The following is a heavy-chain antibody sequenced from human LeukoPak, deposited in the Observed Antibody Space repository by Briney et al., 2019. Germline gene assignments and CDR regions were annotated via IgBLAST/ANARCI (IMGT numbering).Heavy chain of an antibody. CDR2: SNPSGGST. CDR3: ARDSNIAAAGTPPGY. D-gene: IGHD6-13*01. CDR1: GYTFTSYY. V-gene: IGHV1-46*01. J-gene: IGHJ4*02. Sequence: ASVKVSCKASGYTFTSYYMHWVRQAPGQGLEWMGISNPSGGSTSYAQKFQGRVTMTRDTSTSTVYMELSSLRSEDTAVYYCARDSNIAAAGTPPGYWGQGTLVTVSS.